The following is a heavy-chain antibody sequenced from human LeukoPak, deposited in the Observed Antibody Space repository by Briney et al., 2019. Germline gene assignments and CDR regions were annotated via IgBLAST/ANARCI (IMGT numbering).Heavy chain of an antibody. CDR1: GASISRSTYY. D-gene: IGHD2-2*01. CDR3: ARNEHIVVVPAGSYYYYYYGMDV. Sequence: PSETLSLTCSVSGASISRSTYYWGWIRQPPGKGLEWIGSVFRTGTAYYNPSLRSRVTVSVDTSKNQFSLKLSSVTAADTAVYYCARNEHIVVVPAGSYYYYYYGMDVWGQGTTVTVSS. J-gene: IGHJ6*02. CDR2: VFRTGTA. V-gene: IGHV4-39*01.